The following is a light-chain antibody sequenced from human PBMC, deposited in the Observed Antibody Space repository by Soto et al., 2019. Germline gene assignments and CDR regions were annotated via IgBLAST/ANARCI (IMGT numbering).Light chain of an antibody. CDR2: EAS. V-gene: IGKV1-33*01. CDR3: QHYDNLPRYT. CDR1: QDIRNS. J-gene: IGKJ2*01. Sequence: IQMTQLPPPLSTSVGEGVTIPSQASQDIRNSLTWYQQKPGKAPNLLTYEASKLQTGVPSRFSGGGSGTHFTFTISNLQPEDIATYYCQHYDNLPRYTFGLGTKLEIK.